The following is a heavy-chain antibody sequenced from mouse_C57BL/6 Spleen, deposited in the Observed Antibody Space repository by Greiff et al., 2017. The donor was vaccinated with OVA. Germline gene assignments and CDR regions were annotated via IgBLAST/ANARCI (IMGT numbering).Heavy chain of an antibody. CDR1: GYTFTSYG. D-gene: IGHD2-4*01. CDR2: IYPRSGNT. J-gene: IGHJ4*01. CDR3: ASPHYDYYDGSYAMDY. Sequence: QVQLQQSGAELARPGASVKLSCKASGYTFTSYGISWVKQRTGQGLEWIGEIYPRSGNTYYNEKFKGKATLTADKSSSTAYMELRSLTSEDAAVYFCASPHYDYYDGSYAMDYWGQGTSVTVSS. V-gene: IGHV1-81*01.